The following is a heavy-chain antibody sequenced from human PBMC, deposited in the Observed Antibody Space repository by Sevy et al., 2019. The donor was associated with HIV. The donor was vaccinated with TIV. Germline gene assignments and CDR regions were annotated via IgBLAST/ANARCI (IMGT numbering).Heavy chain of an antibody. V-gene: IGHV3-23*01. CDR2: ISGSGGST. CDR1: GFTFSSYA. D-gene: IGHD3-22*01. Sequence: GGSLRLSCAASGFTFSSYAMSWVRQAPGKGLEWVSAISGSGGSTYYADSVKGRFTISRDNSKNTLYLQMNSLRAEDTAVYYCAKDHHFNYYDGSGYYGPLDYWGQGTLVTVSS. CDR3: AKDHHFNYYDGSGYYGPLDY. J-gene: IGHJ4*02.